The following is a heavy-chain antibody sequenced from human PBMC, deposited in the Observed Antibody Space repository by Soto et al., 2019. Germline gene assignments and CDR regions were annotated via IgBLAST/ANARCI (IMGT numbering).Heavy chain of an antibody. CDR3: TRGSLGRPYYFDF. Sequence: QVQLVQSGAEVKKPGSSVRVSCKASGGTFSHHAYNWVRQAPGQGLEWMGGILPRLDTSDYAQKFQDRVTFTSDEITSTAYMELSSLRSDDTAVYYCTRGSLGRPYYFDFWDQGTLVTVSS. CDR1: GGTFSHHA. J-gene: IGHJ4*02. V-gene: IGHV1-69*01. CDR2: ILPRLDTS. D-gene: IGHD3-16*01.